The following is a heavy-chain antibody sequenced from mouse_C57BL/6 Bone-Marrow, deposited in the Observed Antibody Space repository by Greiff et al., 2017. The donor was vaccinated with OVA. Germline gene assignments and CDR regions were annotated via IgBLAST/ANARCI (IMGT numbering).Heavy chain of an antibody. CDR2: IDPSDSYT. J-gene: IGHJ4*01. D-gene: IGHD2-12*01. Sequence: QVQLQQPGAELVMPGASVKLSCKASGYTFTSYWMHWVKQRPGQGLEWIGEIDPSDSYTNYNQKFKGKSTLTVDKSSSTAYMQLSSLTSEDSAVYYCARSGSYYVDCAMDYWGQGTSVTVSS. V-gene: IGHV1-69*01. CDR3: ARSGSYYVDCAMDY. CDR1: GYTFTSYW.